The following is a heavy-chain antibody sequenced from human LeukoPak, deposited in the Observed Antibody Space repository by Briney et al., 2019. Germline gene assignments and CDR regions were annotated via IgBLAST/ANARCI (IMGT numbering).Heavy chain of an antibody. CDR2: TKSKRDGETT. CDR1: GFNFQYAW. Sequence: GGSLRLSCAGSGFNFQYAWMTWVRQAPGKGLEWVGRTKSKRDGETTDYAELVKSRFSISRDDSKNTVYLQMNSLRTEDTAVYYCTSLVGSPTYWGQGTLVAVSS. CDR3: TSLVGSPTY. D-gene: IGHD4-23*01. V-gene: IGHV3-15*01. J-gene: IGHJ4*02.